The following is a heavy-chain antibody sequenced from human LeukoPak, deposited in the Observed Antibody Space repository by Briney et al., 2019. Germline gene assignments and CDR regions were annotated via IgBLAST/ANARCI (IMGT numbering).Heavy chain of an antibody. D-gene: IGHD3/OR15-3a*01. CDR2: ISGSGGST. CDR3: AHLVWEYVGGLDV. Sequence: GGSLRLSCAASGFTFSSYAMSWVRQAPGKGLEWVSAISGSGGSTYYVDSVKGRFTISRDNSKNTLYLQMDSLRVEDTAVYYCAHLVWEYVGGLDVWGQGTTVTVSS. V-gene: IGHV3-23*01. J-gene: IGHJ6*02. CDR1: GFTFSSYA.